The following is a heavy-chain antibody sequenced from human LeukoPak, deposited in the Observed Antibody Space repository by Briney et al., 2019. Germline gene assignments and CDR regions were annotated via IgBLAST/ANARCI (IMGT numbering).Heavy chain of an antibody. CDR3: ARVAAAGTSAFDI. CDR1: GGSISSSSYY. Sequence: PSETLSHTCTVSGGSISSSSYYWGWIRQPPGKGLEWIGSIYYSGSTYYNPSLKSRVTISVDTSKSQFSLKLSSVTAADTAVYYCARVAAAGTSAFDIWGQGTMVTVSS. J-gene: IGHJ3*02. V-gene: IGHV4-39*01. CDR2: IYYSGST. D-gene: IGHD6-13*01.